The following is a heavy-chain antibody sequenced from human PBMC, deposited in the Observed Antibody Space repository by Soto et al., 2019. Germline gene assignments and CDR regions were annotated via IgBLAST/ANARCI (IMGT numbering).Heavy chain of an antibody. CDR1: GGSISSYY. J-gene: IGHJ5*02. CDR3: ARGRRSSGWYSVNWFDP. Sequence: SETLSLTCTVSGGSISSYYWSWIRQPPGKGLEWIGDIYYSGSTNYNPSLKSRVTISVDTSKNQFSLKLSSVTAADTAVYYCARGRRSSGWYSVNWFDPWGQGTLVTVSS. D-gene: IGHD6-19*01. CDR2: IYYSGST. V-gene: IGHV4-59*12.